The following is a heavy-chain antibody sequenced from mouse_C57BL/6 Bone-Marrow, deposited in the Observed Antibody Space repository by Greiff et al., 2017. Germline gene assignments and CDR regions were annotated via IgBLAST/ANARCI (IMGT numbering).Heavy chain of an antibody. CDR2: IDPESGDT. CDR3: TLLWSFAY. CDR1: GFNIQDDY. J-gene: IGHJ3*01. V-gene: IGHV14-4*01. Sequence: EVQLQESGAELVRPGASVKLSCTASGFNIQDDYMHWVKQWPEQGLEWIGRIDPESGDTEYASKVQGKATITADTPSNTASLQLSSLTSEYTAVYYCTLLWSFAYWGQGTRVTVAA. D-gene: IGHD2-1*01.